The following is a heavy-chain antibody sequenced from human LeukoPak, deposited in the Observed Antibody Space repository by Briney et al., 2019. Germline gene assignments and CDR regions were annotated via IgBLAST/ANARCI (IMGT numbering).Heavy chain of an antibody. V-gene: IGHV3-49*04. CDR2: IRSKAYGGTT. J-gene: IGHJ4*02. D-gene: IGHD5-18*01. Sequence: PGGSLRLSCTASGFTFGDYAMSWVRQAPGKGLEWVGFIRSKAYGGTTEYAASVKGRFTISRDDSKSIAYLQMNSLKTKDTAVYYCMVTAFDYWGQGTLVTVSS. CDR1: GFTFGDYA. CDR3: MVTAFDY.